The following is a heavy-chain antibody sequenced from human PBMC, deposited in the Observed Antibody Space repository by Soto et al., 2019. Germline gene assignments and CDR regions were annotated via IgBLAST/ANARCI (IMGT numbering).Heavy chain of an antibody. V-gene: IGHV4-61*01. CDR1: GGSVSSGSYY. D-gene: IGHD3-22*01. J-gene: IGHJ5*02. CDR2: IYYSGST. CDR3: VSNPYESSGYAVGWFDP. Sequence: QVQLQESSPGLVKPSETRSLTCTVSGGSVSSGSYYWSWIRQPPGKGLEWIGYIYYSGSTNYNPSLKTRVTISVDTSKNQFSLKLSSVTAADTAVYYCVSNPYESSGYAVGWFDPWGQGTLVTVSS.